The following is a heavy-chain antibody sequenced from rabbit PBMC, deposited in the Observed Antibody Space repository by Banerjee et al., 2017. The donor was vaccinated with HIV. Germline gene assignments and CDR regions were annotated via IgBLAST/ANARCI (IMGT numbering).Heavy chain of an antibody. D-gene: IGHD6-1*01. J-gene: IGHJ4*01. V-gene: IGHV1S40*01. Sequence: QSLEESGGDLVKPGASLTFTCTASGLDFSSSYWICWVRQAPGKGLEWIGCIGTSSGSTYYASWAKGRFTISKTSSTTVTLQMTSLTAADTATYFCARDGDYYIYGYAGYASATFDLWGQGTLVTVS. CDR3: ARDGDYYIYGYAGYASATFDL. CDR2: IGTSSGST. CDR1: GLDFSSSYW.